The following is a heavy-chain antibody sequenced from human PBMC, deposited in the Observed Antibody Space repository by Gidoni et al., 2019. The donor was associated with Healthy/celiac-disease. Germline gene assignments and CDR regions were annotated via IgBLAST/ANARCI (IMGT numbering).Heavy chain of an antibody. D-gene: IGHD3-16*02. CDR2: IYWDDDK. Sequence: QITLKESGPTLVKPTQTLTLTCTFSGFSLSTSGVGVGWIRQPPGKALEWLALIYWDDDKRYSPSLKSRLTITKDTSKNQGVLTMTNMDPVDTATYYCAHARQDYDYVWGSYRNRAFDIWGQGTMVTVSS. CDR3: AHARQDYDYVWGSYRNRAFDI. V-gene: IGHV2-5*02. CDR1: GFSLSTSGVG. J-gene: IGHJ3*02.